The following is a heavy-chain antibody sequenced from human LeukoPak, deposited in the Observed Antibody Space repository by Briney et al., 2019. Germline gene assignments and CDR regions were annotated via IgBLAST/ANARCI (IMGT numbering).Heavy chain of an antibody. J-gene: IGHJ3*02. Sequence: GSLRLSCAASGFTFSSYGMHWVRQAPGKGLDGGPVRWYDGSNKYYADSVKGRFTISRDNAKNSLYLQMNSLRAEDTAVYYCARGRRSGYSGYGDAFDIWGQGTMVTVSS. D-gene: IGHD5-12*01. CDR2: RWYDGSNK. V-gene: IGHV3-33*01. CDR1: GFTFSSYG. CDR3: ARGRRSGYSGYGDAFDI.